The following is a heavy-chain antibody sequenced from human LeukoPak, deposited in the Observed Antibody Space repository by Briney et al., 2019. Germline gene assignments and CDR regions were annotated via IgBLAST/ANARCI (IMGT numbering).Heavy chain of an antibody. J-gene: IGHJ4*02. CDR3: AREDEYSSSLDY. D-gene: IGHD6-6*01. CDR2: IYYSGST. Sequence: PSETLSLTCTVSGGSISSYYWSWIRQPPGKGLEWIGYIYYSGSTNYNPSLKSRVTISVDTSKNQFSLKLSSVTAADTAVYYCAREDEYSSSLDYWGQGTLVTVSS. CDR1: GGSISSYY. V-gene: IGHV4-59*01.